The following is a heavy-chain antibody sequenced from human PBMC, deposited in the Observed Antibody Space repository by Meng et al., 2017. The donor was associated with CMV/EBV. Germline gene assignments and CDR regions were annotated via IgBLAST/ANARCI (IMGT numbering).Heavy chain of an antibody. J-gene: IGHJ4*02. Sequence: VRLVSPVAEVESPGSSVKFSWQTSRYRFSDHYMHWVRQAPGQGLEWMGWIYPNSGVTHYAQKFQDRVTMTRDTSISTVYMELSRLTSDDTAVYYCVRDHNWGPDYWGQGTLVTVSS. V-gene: IGHV1-2*02. D-gene: IGHD1-1*01. CDR1: RYRFSDHY. CDR2: IYPNSGVT. CDR3: VRDHNWGPDY.